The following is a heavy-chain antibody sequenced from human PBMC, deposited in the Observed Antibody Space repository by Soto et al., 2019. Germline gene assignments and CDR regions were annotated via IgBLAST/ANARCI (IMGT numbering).Heavy chain of an antibody. Sequence: LSLTCAVYGGSFSGYYWSWIRQPPGKGLEWIGEINHSGSTNYNPSLKSRVTISVDTSKNQFSLKLSSVTAADTAVYYCARGDNSYGSYYYYYYGMDVWGQGTTVTVSS. J-gene: IGHJ6*02. CDR3: ARGDNSYGSYYYYYYGMDV. CDR1: GGSFSGYY. V-gene: IGHV4-34*01. CDR2: INHSGST. D-gene: IGHD5-18*01.